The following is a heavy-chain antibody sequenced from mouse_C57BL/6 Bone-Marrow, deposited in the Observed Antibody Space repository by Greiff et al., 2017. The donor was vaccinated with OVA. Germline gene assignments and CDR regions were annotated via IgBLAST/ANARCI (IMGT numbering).Heavy chain of an antibody. D-gene: IGHD2-14*01. CDR1: GFPITSGYY. CDR2: ITHRGAP. J-gene: IGHJ1*03. V-gene: IGHV12-3*01. CDR3: AGDRYDGGYFEV. Sequence: VKLMELGPGLVKPSQSLFLTCSITGFPITSGYYWIWIRQSPGKPLEWMGYITHRGAPFYNQSLQSTITITRETSKNQFFLQVNSGTTEDTAVDYWAGDRYDGGYFEVGGTGTTVTVSA.